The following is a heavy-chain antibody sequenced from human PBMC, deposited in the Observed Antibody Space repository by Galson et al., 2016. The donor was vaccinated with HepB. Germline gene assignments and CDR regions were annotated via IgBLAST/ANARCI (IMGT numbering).Heavy chain of an antibody. D-gene: IGHD1/OR15-1a*01. J-gene: IGHJ4*02. CDR2: IWYDGSNK. Sequence: SLRLSCAASGFTFNAYSMHWVRQAPGKGLEWVAVIWYDGSNKYYGDSVKGRLTISRDNSKNTLYLQMNSLRVDDTAVYYCAREKGVTGTIDYWGRGTLVTVSS. CDR1: GFTFNAYS. V-gene: IGHV3-33*01. CDR3: AREKGVTGTIDY.